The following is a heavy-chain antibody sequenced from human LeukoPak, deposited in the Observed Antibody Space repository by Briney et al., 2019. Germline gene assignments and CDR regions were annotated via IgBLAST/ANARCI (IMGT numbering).Heavy chain of an antibody. J-gene: IGHJ6*02. D-gene: IGHD6-13*01. CDR2: IYTSGST. CDR3: ARELMAAADHYYYYYGMDV. Sequence: SETLSLTCTVSGGSISSYYWSWIRQPAGKGLEWIGRIYTSGSTNYNPSLKSRVTMSVDTSKNQFSLKLSSVTAADTAVYYCARELMAAADHYYYYYGMDVWGQGTTVTVSS. CDR1: GGSISSYY. V-gene: IGHV4-4*07.